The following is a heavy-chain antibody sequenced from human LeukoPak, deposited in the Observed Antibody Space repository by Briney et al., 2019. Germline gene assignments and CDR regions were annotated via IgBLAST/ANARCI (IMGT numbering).Heavy chain of an antibody. V-gene: IGHV4-34*01. D-gene: IGHD2-15*01. CDR3: ARGGRQWWSSWFDP. Sequence: PETLSLTCAVYGGSFSGYYWSWIRQPPGKGLEWIGEINHSGSTNYNPSLKSRVTISVDTSKNQFSLKLSSVTAADTAVYYCARGGRQWWSSWFDPWGQGTLVTVSS. CDR1: GGSFSGYY. J-gene: IGHJ5*02. CDR2: INHSGST.